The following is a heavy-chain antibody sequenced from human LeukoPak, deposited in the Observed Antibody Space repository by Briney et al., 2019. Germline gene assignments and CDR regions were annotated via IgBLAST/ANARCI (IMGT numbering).Heavy chain of an antibody. J-gene: IGHJ4*02. V-gene: IGHV3-11*01. CDR3: AREERAGSSWYFRY. Sequence: LSLTCTVSGGSISSYYWSWIRQAPGKGLEWVSYISSSGSTIYYADSVKGRFTISRDNAKNSLYLQMNSLRAEDTAVYYCAREERAGSSWYFRYWGQGTLVTVSS. D-gene: IGHD6-13*01. CDR1: GGSISSYY. CDR2: ISSSGSTI.